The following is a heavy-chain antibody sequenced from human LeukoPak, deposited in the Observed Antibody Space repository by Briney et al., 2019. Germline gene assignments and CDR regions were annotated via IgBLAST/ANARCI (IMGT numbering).Heavy chain of an antibody. CDR2: IKQDGSEK. V-gene: IGHV3-7*01. D-gene: IGHD1-26*01. J-gene: IGHJ6*03. Sequence: GGSLRLSCAASGFTFSSYWMSWVRQAPGKGLEWVANIKQDGSEKYYVDSVKGRFTISRDNAKNSLYLQMNSLRAEDTAVYYCARDIVGATTYYYYYMDVWGKGTTVTISS. CDR3: ARDIVGATTYYYYYMDV. CDR1: GFTFSSYW.